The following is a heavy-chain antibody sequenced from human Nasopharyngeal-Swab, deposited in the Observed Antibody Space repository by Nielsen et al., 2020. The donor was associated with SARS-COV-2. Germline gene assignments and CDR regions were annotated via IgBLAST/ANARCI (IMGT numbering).Heavy chain of an antibody. Sequence: GGSLRLSCAASGFTFSSYTMNWVRQAPGKGLEWVSAISGSGGSTYYADSVKGRFTISRDNSKNTLYLQMNSLRAEDTAVYYCAKCLLPDGYSYPKDWGQGTLVTVSS. J-gene: IGHJ4*02. CDR3: AKCLLPDGYSYPKD. CDR1: GFTFSSYT. V-gene: IGHV3-23*01. CDR2: ISGSGGST. D-gene: IGHD5-18*01.